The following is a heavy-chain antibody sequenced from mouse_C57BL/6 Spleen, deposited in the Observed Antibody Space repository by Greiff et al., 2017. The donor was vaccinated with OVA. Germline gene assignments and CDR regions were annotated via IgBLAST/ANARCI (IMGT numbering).Heavy chain of an antibody. V-gene: IGHV1-15*01. CDR3: TRDYYGSSYLFAY. CDR1: GYTFTDYE. CDR2: IDPETGGT. D-gene: IGHD1-1*01. J-gene: IGHJ3*01. Sequence: QVHVKQSGAELVRPGASVTLSCKASGYTFTDYEMHWVKQTPVHGLEWIGAIDPETGGTAYNQKFKGKDILTADKSSSTAYMELRSLTSEDSAVYYGTRDYYGSSYLFAYWGQGTLVTVSA.